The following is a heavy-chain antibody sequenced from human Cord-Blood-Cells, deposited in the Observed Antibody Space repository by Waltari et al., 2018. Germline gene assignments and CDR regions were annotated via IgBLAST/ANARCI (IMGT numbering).Heavy chain of an antibody. CDR3: AKGTELGINDAFDI. Sequence: EVQLVESGGGLVQPGRSLRLSCAASGLTFADYALHWFRQAPGKGLEWVSGISWNSGSIGYADSVKGRFTISRDNAKNSLYLQMNSLRAEDMALYYCAKGTELGINDAFDIWGQGTMVTVSS. D-gene: IGHD7-27*01. J-gene: IGHJ3*02. CDR2: ISWNSGSI. V-gene: IGHV3-9*03. CDR1: GLTFADYA.